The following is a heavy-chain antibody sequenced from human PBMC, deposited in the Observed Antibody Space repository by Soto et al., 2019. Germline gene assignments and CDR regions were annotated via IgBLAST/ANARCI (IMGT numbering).Heavy chain of an antibody. V-gene: IGHV3-7*05. J-gene: IGHJ4*02. CDR3: ARAGSENDY. CDR1: GFTFSNYW. D-gene: IGHD3-10*01. CDR2: IKQDGSER. Sequence: EVQLVESGGGLVQPGGSLRLSCAASGFTFSNYWMSWVRQAPGKGLEWVANIKQDGSERNYVDSVKGRFTISRDNAKNSLYLQLNSLRAEDTAVYYCARAGSENDYWAREPWSPSPQ.